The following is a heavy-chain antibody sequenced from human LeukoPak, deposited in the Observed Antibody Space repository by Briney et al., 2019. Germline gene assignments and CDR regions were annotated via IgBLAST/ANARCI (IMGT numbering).Heavy chain of an antibody. Sequence: GASVNVSCKASGGTFSSYAISWVRQAPGQGLEWMGGIIPIFGTANYAQKFQGRVTITADESTSTAYMELSSLRSEDTAVYYCASTYCGGDCYPDYYFDYWGQGTLVTVSS. CDR1: GGTFSSYA. CDR3: ASTYCGGDCYPDYYFDY. CDR2: IIPIFGTA. V-gene: IGHV1-69*13. J-gene: IGHJ4*02. D-gene: IGHD2-21*02.